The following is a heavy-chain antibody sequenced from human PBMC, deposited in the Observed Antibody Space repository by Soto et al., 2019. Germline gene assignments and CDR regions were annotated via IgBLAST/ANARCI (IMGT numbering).Heavy chain of an antibody. J-gene: IGHJ4*02. CDR1: GGSIRSGDYY. D-gene: IGHD3-16*01. V-gene: IGHV4-30-4*01. CDR3: ARGHDYVWGHYFDY. CDR2: IYYSGST. Sequence: PAETLSPTCTVSGGSIRSGDYYWSWIRQPPGKGLEWIGYIYYSGSTYYNPSLKSRVTISVDTSRNQFSLKLSSVTAADTAVYYCARGHDYVWGHYFDYWGQGTLVTVSS.